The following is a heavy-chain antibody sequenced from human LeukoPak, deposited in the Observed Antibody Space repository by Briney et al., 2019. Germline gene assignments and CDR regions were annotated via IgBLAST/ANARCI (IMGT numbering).Heavy chain of an antibody. CDR2: ISSSSSYI. Sequence: GGSLRLSCAASGFTFSSYSMNWVRQAPGKGLEWVSSISSSSSYIYYADSVKGRFTISRDNAKNSLYLQMNSLRVEDTAVYYCARDPVSVGLRINSDYWGQGTLVTVSS. J-gene: IGHJ4*02. CDR3: ARDPVSVGLRINSDY. V-gene: IGHV3-21*01. CDR1: GFTFSSYS. D-gene: IGHD3-3*01.